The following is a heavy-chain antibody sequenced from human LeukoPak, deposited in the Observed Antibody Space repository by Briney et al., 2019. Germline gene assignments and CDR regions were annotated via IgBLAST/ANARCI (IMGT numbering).Heavy chain of an antibody. V-gene: IGHV3-9*01. D-gene: IGHD2-21*01. J-gene: IGHJ4*02. CDR3: AKSIPWGSSISVFDY. Sequence: GGSLRLSCAASGFTFDDYAMHWVRQAPGKGLEWVSGICWNSGSIGYADSVKGGFTISRDNAKNSLYLQRNSRRAEDTALYYCAKSIPWGSSISVFDYWGQGTLVTVSS. CDR2: ICWNSGSI. CDR1: GFTFDDYA.